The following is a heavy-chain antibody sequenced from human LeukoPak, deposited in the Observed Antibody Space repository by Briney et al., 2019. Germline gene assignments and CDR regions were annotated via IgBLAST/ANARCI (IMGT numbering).Heavy chain of an antibody. Sequence: TGGSLRLSCAASGFTFSSYAMSWVRQAPGKGLEWVSAISGSGGSTYYADSVKGRFTISRDNSKNTLYLQMNSLRAEDTAVYYCAKDPGDDSSGYATLTHQSAPEGYWGQGTLVTVSS. D-gene: IGHD3-22*01. J-gene: IGHJ4*02. CDR3: AKDPGDDSSGYATLTHQSAPEGY. V-gene: IGHV3-23*01. CDR2: ISGSGGST. CDR1: GFTFSSYA.